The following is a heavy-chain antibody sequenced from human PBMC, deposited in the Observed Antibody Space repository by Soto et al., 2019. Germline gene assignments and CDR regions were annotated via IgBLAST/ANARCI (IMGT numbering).Heavy chain of an antibody. CDR3: ARQVRYCSGNGCPHLFDP. CDR2: IYWDDDK. CDR1: GFSLSTSGVG. J-gene: IGHJ5*02. D-gene: IGHD2-15*01. V-gene: IGHV2-5*02. Sequence: QITLKESGPTLVKPTQTLTLTCTFSGFSLSTSGVGVGWIRQPPGKALEWLALIYWDDDKRYSPSLKTRLSTTKDTSKKQVVVTMPNMDPVDTATYYCARQVRYCSGNGCPHLFDPWGQGTLVTVSS.